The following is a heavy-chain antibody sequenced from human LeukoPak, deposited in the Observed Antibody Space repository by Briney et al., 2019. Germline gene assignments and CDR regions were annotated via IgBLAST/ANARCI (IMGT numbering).Heavy chain of an antibody. CDR1: GGTFSSYA. V-gene: IGHV1-69*13. CDR2: IIPIFGTT. J-gene: IGHJ1*01. Sequence: ASVKVSCKASGGTFSSYAISWVRQAPGQGLEWMGGIIPIFGTTNYAQKFQARVTISADESTSTACMELSSLRSEDTAVYYCASVWFGPTIHGYFQHWGQGTLVTVSS. D-gene: IGHD3-10*01. CDR3: ASVWFGPTIHGYFQH.